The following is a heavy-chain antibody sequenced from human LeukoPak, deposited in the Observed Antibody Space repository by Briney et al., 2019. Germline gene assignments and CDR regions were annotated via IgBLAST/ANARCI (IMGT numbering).Heavy chain of an antibody. V-gene: IGHV1-46*01. CDR2: INPSGGST. CDR3: ARDRVNIAVAGTPGWFDP. J-gene: IGHJ5*02. CDR1: GYTFTSYY. D-gene: IGHD6-19*01. Sequence: ASVKVSCKASGYTFTSYYMHWVRQAPGQGLEWMGIINPSGGSTSYAQKFQGRVTMTRDTSTSTVYMELSSLRSEDTAVYYCARDRVNIAVAGTPGWFDPWGQRTLVTVSS.